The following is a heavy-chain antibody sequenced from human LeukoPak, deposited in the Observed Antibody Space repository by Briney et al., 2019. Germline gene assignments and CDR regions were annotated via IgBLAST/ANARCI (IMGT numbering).Heavy chain of an antibody. D-gene: IGHD2-21*02. Sequence: GSLRLSCAASGFTVSSNYMSWVRQAPGKGLEWVSVIYSGGSTYYADSVKGRFTISRDNSKNTLYLQMNSLRAEDTAIYYCARDRYCGGDCYFDAFDIWGHGTMVTVSS. CDR1: GFTVSSNY. J-gene: IGHJ3*02. CDR2: IYSGGST. CDR3: ARDRYCGGDCYFDAFDI. V-gene: IGHV3-66*01.